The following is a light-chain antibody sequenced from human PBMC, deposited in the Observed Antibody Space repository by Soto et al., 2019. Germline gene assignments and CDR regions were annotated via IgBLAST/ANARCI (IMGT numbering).Light chain of an antibody. J-gene: IGKJ1*01. Sequence: EIVFTQSPGTLSLSPGERATLSCRASQSVPRSYLAWYQQKPGQAPRLLIYGESNRATGIPDRFSGRGSGTNFTLTISRLEAEDFAVYYCQRYGSFGQGTKVDIK. V-gene: IGKV3-20*01. CDR2: GES. CDR3: QRYGS. CDR1: QSVPRSY.